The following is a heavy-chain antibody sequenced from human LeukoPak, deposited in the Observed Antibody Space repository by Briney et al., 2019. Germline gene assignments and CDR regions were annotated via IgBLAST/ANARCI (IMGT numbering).Heavy chain of an antibody. CDR3: ARDTRSYYYGMDV. V-gene: IGHV3-30-3*01. D-gene: IGHD2-15*01. J-gene: IGHJ6*02. CDR2: ISYDGSNK. CDR1: GGTFSSYA. Sequence: SCKASGGTFSSYAMHWVRQAPGKGLEWVAVISYDGSNKYYADSVKGRFTISRDNSKNTLYLQMNSLRAEDTAVYYCARDTRSYYYGMDVWGQGTTVTVSS.